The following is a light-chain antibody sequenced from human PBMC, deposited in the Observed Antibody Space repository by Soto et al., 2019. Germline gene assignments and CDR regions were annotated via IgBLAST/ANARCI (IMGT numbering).Light chain of an antibody. Sequence: IQLTQSPSSLSASVGDRVTITCRASQGISSYLAWYQQKPGKAPKLLIYAASTLQSGVPSRFSGSGSGTDFTLTISGLQPEDFATYYCQQLNSYPSALTFGGGTKVEIK. CDR3: QQLNSYPSALT. CDR1: QGISSY. V-gene: IGKV1-9*01. CDR2: AAS. J-gene: IGKJ4*01.